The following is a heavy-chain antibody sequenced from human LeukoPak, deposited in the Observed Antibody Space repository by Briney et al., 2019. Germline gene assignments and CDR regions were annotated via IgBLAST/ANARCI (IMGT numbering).Heavy chain of an antibody. V-gene: IGHV1-2*02. CDR3: ASQVYDSSGYGLFDY. Sequence: ASVKVSCKASGHTFTGYYMHLVRQAPGQGLEWMGWINPNSGGTNYAQKFQGRVTMTRDTSISTAYMELSRLRSDDTAVYYCASQVYDSSGYGLFDYWGQGTLVTVSS. D-gene: IGHD3-22*01. CDR1: GHTFTGYY. CDR2: INPNSGGT. J-gene: IGHJ4*02.